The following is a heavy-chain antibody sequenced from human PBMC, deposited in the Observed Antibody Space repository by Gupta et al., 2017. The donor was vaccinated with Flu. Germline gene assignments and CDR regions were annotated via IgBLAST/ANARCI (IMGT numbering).Heavy chain of an antibody. D-gene: IGHD3-9*01. CDR3: ARGPCLANYDILTGYYLYYYYGMDV. V-gene: IGHV1-69*01. Sequence: GAEVKKPGSSVKVSCKASGGTFSSYAISWVRQAPGQGLEWMGGIIPIFGTANYAQKFQGRVTITADESTSTAYMELSSLRSEDTAVYYCARGPCLANYDILTGYYLYYYYGMDVWGQGTTVTVSS. CDR1: GGTFSSYA. J-gene: IGHJ6*02. CDR2: IIPIFGTA.